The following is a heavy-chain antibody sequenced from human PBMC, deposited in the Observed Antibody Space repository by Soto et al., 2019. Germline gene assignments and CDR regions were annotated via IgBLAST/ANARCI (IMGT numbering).Heavy chain of an antibody. Sequence: ASVKVSCKASGYTFTTYAMHWVRQAPGQRLEWMGWINTGNGDTKYSQKFQGRVTMTRDTPASTAYMELSSLRSEDTAVYYCATSDSGYDYHYYYGMDVWGQGTTVTVSS. CDR3: ATSDSGYDYHYYYGMDV. CDR2: INTGNGDT. V-gene: IGHV1-3*04. J-gene: IGHJ6*02. CDR1: GYTFTTYA. D-gene: IGHD5-12*01.